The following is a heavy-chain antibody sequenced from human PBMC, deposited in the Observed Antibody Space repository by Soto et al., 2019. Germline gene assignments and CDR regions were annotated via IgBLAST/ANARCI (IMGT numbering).Heavy chain of an antibody. Sequence: ESLKISFKGSGYTFTSYWLAWVRQMPGKGLEWMGIICPGDSDTRYSPSFQGQVSISADKSISTAYLQWSSLKASDTAMYYCARQDGSALYYFDYWGQGTLVTVSS. V-gene: IGHV5-51*01. CDR3: ARQDGSALYYFDY. CDR2: ICPGDSDT. D-gene: IGHD6-19*01. J-gene: IGHJ4*02. CDR1: GYTFTSYW.